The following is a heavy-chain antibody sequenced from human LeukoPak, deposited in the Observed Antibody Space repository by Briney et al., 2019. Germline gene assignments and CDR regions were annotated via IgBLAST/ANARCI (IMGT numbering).Heavy chain of an antibody. Sequence: GGSLRLSCAASGFTFSRCSMNWVRLAPGKGLEWVSHISSSSSTIYYGDSVKGRFTISRDNAKNSLYLQMNSLRDEDTAVYYCARDLYDSSGYYSVAFDIWGQGTMATVSS. CDR1: GFTFSRCS. D-gene: IGHD3-22*01. CDR3: ARDLYDSSGYYSVAFDI. CDR2: ISSSSSTI. V-gene: IGHV3-48*02. J-gene: IGHJ3*02.